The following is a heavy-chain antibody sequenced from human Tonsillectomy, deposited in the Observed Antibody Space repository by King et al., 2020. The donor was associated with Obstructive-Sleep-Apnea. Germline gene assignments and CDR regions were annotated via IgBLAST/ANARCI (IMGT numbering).Heavy chain of an antibody. CDR1: GFTFSSDS. V-gene: IGHV3-48*04. J-gene: IGHJ5*02. Sequence: VHLVESGGGLVQPGGSRRLSCAASGFTFSSDSMKWVRQAPGKGLEWDSYITSSSSTIYYADSVKVRFTFSRDNAKNSLYLQMYSLRVEDTAVYYCARDSSGYSPWGQGTLVTVSS. CDR2: ITSSSSTI. CDR3: ARDSSGYSP. D-gene: IGHD3-22*01.